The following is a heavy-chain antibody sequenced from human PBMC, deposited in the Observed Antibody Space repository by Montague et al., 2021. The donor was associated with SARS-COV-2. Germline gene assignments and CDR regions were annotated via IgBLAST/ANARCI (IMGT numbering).Heavy chain of an antibody. D-gene: IGHD4-17*01. Sequence: SLRLSCAASGFAFRGYAMHWFRQAPGKGLEWVAVIWFDGNNKYYADSATGRFTISRDNSKNTLDLQMNSLRVEDTAIYYCARDLKTAYGDFWGQGTLVTVSS. V-gene: IGHV3-33*08. J-gene: IGHJ4*02. CDR2: IWFDGNNK. CDR3: ARDLKTAYGDF. CDR1: GFAFRGYA.